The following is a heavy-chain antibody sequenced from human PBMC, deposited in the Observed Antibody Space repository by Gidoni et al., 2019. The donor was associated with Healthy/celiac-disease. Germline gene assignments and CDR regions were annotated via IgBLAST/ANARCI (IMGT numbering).Heavy chain of an antibody. V-gene: IGHV3-33*01. D-gene: IGHD3-3*01. Sequence: QVQLVESGGGVVQPGRSLRLSCAASGFTFSSYGMHWVRQAPGKGLEWVAVIWYDGSNKYYADSVKGRFTISRDNSKNTLYLQMNSLRAEDTAVYYCARDPLRYDFWSVDYVGYFDYWGQGTLVTVSS. CDR3: ARDPLRYDFWSVDYVGYFDY. CDR1: GFTFSSYG. J-gene: IGHJ4*02. CDR2: IWYDGSNK.